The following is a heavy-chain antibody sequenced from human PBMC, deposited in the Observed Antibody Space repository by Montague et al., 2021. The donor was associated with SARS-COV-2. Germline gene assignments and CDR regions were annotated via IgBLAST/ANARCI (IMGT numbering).Heavy chain of an antibody. V-gene: IGHV4-31*03. J-gene: IGHJ6*02. CDR2: IYYSGST. CDR1: GGSISSGGYY. Sequence: TLSLTCTVSGGSISSGGYYWSWIRQRPGKGLEWIAYIYYSGSTYYXPSLKSRVSISVDTSKNQFSLKLSSVTAADTAVYYCAREKRHYCSSTSCYDNYYYYYGMDVWGQGTTVTVSS. CDR3: AREKRHYCSSTSCYDNYYYYYGMDV. D-gene: IGHD2-2*01.